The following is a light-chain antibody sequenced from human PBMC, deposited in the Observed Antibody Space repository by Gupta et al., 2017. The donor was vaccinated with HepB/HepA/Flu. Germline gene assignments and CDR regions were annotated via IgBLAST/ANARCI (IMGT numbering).Light chain of an antibody. Sequence: QSALTQPSSASWSPEQSITTPCTGTSSDVGGYNYVSWYQQYPGKAPKVIIYDVSGRPSGVSDRFSGSKSGNMASLTISGLQAEDEADYYCCSYRSSTSLFVFGTGTKVTVL. V-gene: IGLV2-14*01. CDR2: DVS. CDR1: SSDVGGYNY. CDR3: CSYRSSTSLFV. J-gene: IGLJ1*01.